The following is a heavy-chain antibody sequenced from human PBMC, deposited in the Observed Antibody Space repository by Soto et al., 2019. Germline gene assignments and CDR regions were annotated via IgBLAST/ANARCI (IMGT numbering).Heavy chain of an antibody. Sequence: SETLSLTCTVSGGSISSSSYYWGWIRQPPGKGLEWIGSIYYSGSTYYNPSLKSRVTISVDTSKNQFSLKLSSVTAADTAVYYCARHRVVDGVDYWGQGTLVTVSS. D-gene: IGHD2-15*01. CDR1: GGSISSSSYY. CDR3: ARHRVVDGVDY. J-gene: IGHJ4*02. CDR2: IYYSGST. V-gene: IGHV4-39*01.